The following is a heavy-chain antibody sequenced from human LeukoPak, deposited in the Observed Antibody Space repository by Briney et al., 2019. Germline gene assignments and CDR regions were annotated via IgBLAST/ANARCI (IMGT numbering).Heavy chain of an antibody. V-gene: IGHV3-21*01. J-gene: IGHJ4*02. CDR2: ISSSSSYI. Sequence: PGGSLRLSCAASGFTFSSYAMSWVRQAPGKGLEWVSSISSSSSYIYYADSVKGRFTISRDNAKNSLYLQMNSLRAEDTAVYYCARETYGGNWGFDYWGQGTLVTVSS. D-gene: IGHD4-23*01. CDR1: GFTFSSYA. CDR3: ARETYGGNWGFDY.